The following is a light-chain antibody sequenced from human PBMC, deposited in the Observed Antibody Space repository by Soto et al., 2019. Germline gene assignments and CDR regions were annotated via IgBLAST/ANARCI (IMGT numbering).Light chain of an antibody. V-gene: IGKV1-39*01. Sequence: DIQMTQSPSSLSASVGDRVTITCRASQSISTYLNWYQQKPGKAPKLLIYTASSLQSGVPSRFSGSGSGTEFTLTISSLQPEDFATYYCQQSYSTPYMYTFGQGTKV. CDR1: QSISTY. CDR2: TAS. J-gene: IGKJ2*01. CDR3: QQSYSTPYMYT.